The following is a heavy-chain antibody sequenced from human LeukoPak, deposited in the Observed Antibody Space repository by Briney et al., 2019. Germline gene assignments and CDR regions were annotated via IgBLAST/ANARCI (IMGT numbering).Heavy chain of an antibody. CDR2: IRYDGSNK. D-gene: IGHD2-21*01. J-gene: IGHJ4*02. CDR1: GFTFSSYG. Sequence: GGSLRLSCAASGFTFSSYGMHWVRQAPGKGLEGVAFIRYDGSNKYYADSVKGRFTISRDNSKNTLYLQMNSLRAEDTAVYYCAKDICGGNCYPDGGYWGQGTLVIVSS. V-gene: IGHV3-30*02. CDR3: AKDICGGNCYPDGGY.